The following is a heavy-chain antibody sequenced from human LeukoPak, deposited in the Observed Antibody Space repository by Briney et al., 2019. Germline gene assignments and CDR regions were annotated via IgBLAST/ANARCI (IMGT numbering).Heavy chain of an antibody. V-gene: IGHV1-8*01. CDR1: GYTFTSYD. Sequence: ASVKVSCKASGYTFTSYDFNWVRQATGQRPEWMGWMSPNSGDTGYAQKFQDRVTMTRNTSISTAYMELSSLRSNDTAVYYCARGPPNWGYDYWGPGTLVTVSS. D-gene: IGHD7-27*01. CDR3: ARGPPNWGYDY. J-gene: IGHJ4*02. CDR2: MSPNSGDT.